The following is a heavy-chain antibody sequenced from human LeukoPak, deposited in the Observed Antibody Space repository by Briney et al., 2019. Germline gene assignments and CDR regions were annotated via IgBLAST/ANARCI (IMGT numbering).Heavy chain of an antibody. CDR2: IIPIFGTA. CDR1: GGTFSSYA. D-gene: IGHD5-12*01. V-gene: IGHV1-69*05. CDR3: ARGPHLVVATSDFDY. J-gene: IGHJ4*02. Sequence: ASVKVSCKASGGTFSSYAISWVRQAPGQGLEWMGRIIPIFGTANYAQKFQGRVTITTDESTSTAYMELRSLRSDDTAVYYCARGPHLVVATSDFDYWGQGTLVTVSS.